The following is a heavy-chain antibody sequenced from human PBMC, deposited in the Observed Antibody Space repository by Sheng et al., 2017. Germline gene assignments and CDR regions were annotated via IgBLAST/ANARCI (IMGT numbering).Heavy chain of an antibody. Sequence: QVQLVQSGGEVTKPGASVKVSCKASGYTFISYGISWVRQAPGQGLEWMGWTSGDNGDTNYAQNFQGRVSMTTDTTTSTAYMELSSLRSKDTAVYYCARGVYDVLTGYLLMDVWGQGP. CDR2: TSGDNGDT. D-gene: IGHD3-9*01. CDR1: GYTFISYG. V-gene: IGHV1-18*01. J-gene: IGHJ6*02. CDR3: ARGVYDVLTGYLLMDV.